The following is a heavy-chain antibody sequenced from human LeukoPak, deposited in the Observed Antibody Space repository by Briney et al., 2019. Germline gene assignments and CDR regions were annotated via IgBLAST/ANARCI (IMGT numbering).Heavy chain of an antibody. CDR2: ISSSSSTI. CDR1: GFTFSSYS. J-gene: IGHJ6*03. D-gene: IGHD6-13*01. V-gene: IGHV3-48*01. Sequence: EGSLRLSCAASGFTFSSYSMNWVRQAPGKGLEWVSYISSSSSTIYYADSVKGRFTITRDNDKNSLYLKMNRLRAEATAVYDCAREGLAAAFCYYDMDFWGKGTTVTVSS. CDR3: AREGLAAAFCYYDMDF.